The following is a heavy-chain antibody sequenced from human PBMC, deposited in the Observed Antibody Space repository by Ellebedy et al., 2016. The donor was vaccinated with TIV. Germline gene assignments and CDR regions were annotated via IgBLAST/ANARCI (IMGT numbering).Heavy chain of an antibody. V-gene: IGHV4-39*02. CDR3: AREPVIRFLQWGQTQGGYYYYGMDV. D-gene: IGHD3-3*01. J-gene: IGHJ6*02. CDR2: IDYSGST. Sequence: MPSETLSLTCTVSGGSISSSNYYWDWIRQPPGKGLEWIGSIDYSGSTYYNPSLKSRVTISVDTSKNQFSLKLTSVTAADTAVYYCAREPVIRFLQWGQTQGGYYYYGMDVWGQGTTVTVSS. CDR1: GGSISSSNYY.